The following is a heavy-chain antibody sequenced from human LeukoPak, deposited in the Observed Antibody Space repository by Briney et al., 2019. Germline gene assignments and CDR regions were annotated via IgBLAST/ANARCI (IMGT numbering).Heavy chain of an antibody. CDR3: ARDQTYYDFWSGYRYYYYMDV. CDR1: GFTFSSYW. Sequence: PGGSLRLSCAASGFTFSSYWMSWVRQAPGKGLEWVANIKQDGSEKYYVDSVKGRFTISRDNAKNSLYLQMNSLRAEDTAVYYCARDQTYYDFWSGYRYYYYMDVWGKGTTVTDSS. CDR2: IKQDGSEK. V-gene: IGHV3-7*01. J-gene: IGHJ6*03. D-gene: IGHD3-3*01.